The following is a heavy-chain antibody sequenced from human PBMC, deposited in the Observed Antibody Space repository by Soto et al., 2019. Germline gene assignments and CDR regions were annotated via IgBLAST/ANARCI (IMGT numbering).Heavy chain of an antibody. Sequence: GESLKISCKGSGYSFTSYWIGWVRQMPGKGLEWMGIIYPGDSDTRYSPSFQGQVTISADKSISTAYLQWSSLKASDTAMYYCASTYYYDSSGYYTSSWAPLDFDYWGQGTLVTVSS. CDR1: GYSFTSYW. V-gene: IGHV5-51*01. J-gene: IGHJ4*02. CDR3: ASTYYYDSSGYYTSSWAPLDFDY. D-gene: IGHD3-22*01. CDR2: IYPGDSDT.